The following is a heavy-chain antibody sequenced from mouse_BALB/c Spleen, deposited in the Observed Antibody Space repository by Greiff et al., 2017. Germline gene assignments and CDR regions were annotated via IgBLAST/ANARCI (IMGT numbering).Heavy chain of an antibody. J-gene: IGHJ1*01. Sequence: EVKLVESGGGLVQPGGSRKLSCAASGFTFSSFGMHWVRQAPEKGLEWVAYISSGSSTIYYADTVKGRFTISRDNPKNTLFLQMTSLRSEDTAMYYCARGGYGKGWYFDVWGAGTTVTVSS. CDR2: ISSGSSTI. CDR1: GFTFSSFG. CDR3: ARGGYGKGWYFDV. D-gene: IGHD2-10*02. V-gene: IGHV5-17*02.